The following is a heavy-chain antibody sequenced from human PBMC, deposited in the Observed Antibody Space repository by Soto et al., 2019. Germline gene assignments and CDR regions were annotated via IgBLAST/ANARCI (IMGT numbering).Heavy chain of an antibody. CDR1: GFTFRSYA. D-gene: IGHD6-6*01. V-gene: IGHV3-23*01. J-gene: IGHJ4*02. CDR3: AKNSAIYSSSSKDY. CDR2: ISGSGGST. Sequence: EVQLLESGGGLVQPGGSLRLSCAASGFTFRSYAMSWVRQAPGKGLEWVAAISGSGGSTYYADSVKGRFTISRDNSKNTLYLQMHSLRAEDTALYYCAKNSAIYSSSSKDYWGQGTLVTVSS.